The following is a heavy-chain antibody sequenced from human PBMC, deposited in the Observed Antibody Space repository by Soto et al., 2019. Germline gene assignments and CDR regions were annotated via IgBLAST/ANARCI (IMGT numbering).Heavy chain of an antibody. V-gene: IGHV3-30-3*01. CDR1: GFTFSSYA. CDR2: ISYDGSNK. J-gene: IGHJ4*02. D-gene: IGHD1-26*01. CDR3: ARDFVLVRATRGSD. Sequence: QVQLVESGGGVVQPGRSLRLSCAASGFTFSSYAMHWVRQAPGKGLEWVAVISYDGSNKYYADSVKGRFTISRDNSKNTLYLQMNSLRAEDTAVYYCARDFVLVRATRGSDWGQGTLVTVSS.